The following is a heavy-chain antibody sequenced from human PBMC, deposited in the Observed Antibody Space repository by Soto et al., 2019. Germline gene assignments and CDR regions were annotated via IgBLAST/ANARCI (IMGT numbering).Heavy chain of an antibody. CDR2: INPKTGAT. D-gene: IGHD3-22*01. Sequence: ASVKVSCKASGYTFTGYYIHWVRQAPGQGLEWVGWINPKTGATNFAQRFQGRVTMTRDTSITTAYMDLSSLTSDDTATYYCAKTDDGSGQPSHWFGPWGQGTPVTVSS. CDR3: AKTDDGSGQPSHWFGP. CDR1: GYTFTGYY. J-gene: IGHJ5*02. V-gene: IGHV1-2*02.